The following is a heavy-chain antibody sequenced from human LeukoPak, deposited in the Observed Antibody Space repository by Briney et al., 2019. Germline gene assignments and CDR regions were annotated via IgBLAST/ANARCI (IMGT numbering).Heavy chain of an antibody. CDR2: MSYDGSNK. CDR1: GFAFSTYG. Sequence: PGGSLRLSCAASGFAFSTYGMHWVRQAPGKGLEWVAVMSYDGSNKYYADSVKGRFTISRDNSKNTLYPQMNSLRPEDTAVYYCAKPHFYDSSGYYFDFGWGQGTLVTVSS. CDR3: AKPHFYDSSGYYFDFG. V-gene: IGHV3-30*18. D-gene: IGHD3-22*01. J-gene: IGHJ4*02.